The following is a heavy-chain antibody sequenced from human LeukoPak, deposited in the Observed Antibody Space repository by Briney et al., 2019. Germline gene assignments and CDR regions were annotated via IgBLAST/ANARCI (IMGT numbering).Heavy chain of an antibody. CDR2: TDTSGNYI. Sequence: PGGSPRLSCAASGLAFSSFWMNWVRQAPGKGLEWVSFTDTSGNYIYYGDSVKGRFTISRDNAKNLVFLQMNGLRAEDTAVYYCARGRSITLLRGVAMSDGFDIWGQGAMVAVSS. J-gene: IGHJ3*02. CDR1: GLAFSSFW. CDR3: ARGRSITLLRGVAMSDGFDI. D-gene: IGHD3-10*01. V-gene: IGHV3-21*01.